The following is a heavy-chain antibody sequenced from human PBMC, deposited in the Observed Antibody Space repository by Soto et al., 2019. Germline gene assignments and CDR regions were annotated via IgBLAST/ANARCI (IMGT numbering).Heavy chain of an antibody. Sequence: VQVLESGGDLVQPGGSLRLSCSASGFTFSSFAMRWVRQAPGKGLEWVSAISGSAGTTYYADSVKGRFTISRDNSKNILYLQMNSLRAEDTAGYFCARRDVSTGAMDVWGQGTTVTVSS. CDR1: GFTFSSFA. V-gene: IGHV3-23*01. J-gene: IGHJ6*02. CDR3: ARRDVSTGAMDV. CDR2: ISGSAGTT. D-gene: IGHD3-10*02.